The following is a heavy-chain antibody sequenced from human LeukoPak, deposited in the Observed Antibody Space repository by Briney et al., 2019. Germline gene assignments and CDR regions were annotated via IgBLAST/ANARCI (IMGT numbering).Heavy chain of an antibody. V-gene: IGHV4-39*07. CDR3: ARQIVVVVAARHHYYYMDV. Sequence: PSETLSLTCTVSGGPISSSRYYWGWIRQPPGKGLEWIGSICYSGSTYYNPSLKSRVTISVDTSKNQFSLKLSSVTAADTAVYYCARQIVVVVAARHHYYYMDVWGKGTTVTVSS. CDR2: ICYSGST. J-gene: IGHJ6*03. D-gene: IGHD2-15*01. CDR1: GGPISSSRYY.